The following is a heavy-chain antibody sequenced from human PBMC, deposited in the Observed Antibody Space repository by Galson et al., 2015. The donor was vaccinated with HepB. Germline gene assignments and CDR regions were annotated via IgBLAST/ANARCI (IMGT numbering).Heavy chain of an antibody. CDR1: GFTFSNAW. CDR3: TTDLLVKNSY. V-gene: IGHV3-15*01. CDR2: IKSKTDGGTT. D-gene: IGHD3-22*01. J-gene: IGHJ4*02. Sequence: SLRLSCAASGFTFSNAWMSWVRQAPGKRLEWVGRIKSKTDGGTTDHAAPVKDRFTISRDDSKNTLLLQMNSLKTEDTAVYYCTTDLLVKNSYWGQGTLVIVSS.